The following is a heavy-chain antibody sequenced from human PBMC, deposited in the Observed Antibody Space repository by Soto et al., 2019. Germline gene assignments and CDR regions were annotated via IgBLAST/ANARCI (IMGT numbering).Heavy chain of an antibody. V-gene: IGHV3-48*01. CDR3: ARIVKGGSNYADYYYYYMDV. Sequence: GGSLRLSCAASGFTFGSYSMNWVRQAPGKGLEWVSYISSSSSTIYYADSVKGRFTISRDNAKNSLYLQMNSLRAEDTAVYYCARIVKGGSNYADYYYYYMDVWGKGTTVTVSS. J-gene: IGHJ6*03. D-gene: IGHD4-4*01. CDR2: ISSSSSTI. CDR1: GFTFGSYS.